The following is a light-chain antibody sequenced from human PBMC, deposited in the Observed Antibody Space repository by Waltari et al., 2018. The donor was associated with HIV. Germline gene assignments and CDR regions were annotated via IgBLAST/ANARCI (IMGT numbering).Light chain of an antibody. CDR3: QSYDSSLVV. J-gene: IGLJ2*01. CDR1: SSNLGAGSA. Sequence: QSVLTQPPSVSGAPGQRVTISCTGSSSNLGAGSAVHWYQQLPGTAPKLLIYGNSNRPSGVPDRFSGSKSGTSASLAITGLQAEDEADYYCQSYDSSLVVFGGGTKLTVL. V-gene: IGLV1-40*01. CDR2: GNS.